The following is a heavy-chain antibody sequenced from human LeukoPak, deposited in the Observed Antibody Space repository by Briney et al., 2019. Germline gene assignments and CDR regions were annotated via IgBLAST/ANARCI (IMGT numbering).Heavy chain of an antibody. D-gene: IGHD4-17*01. CDR2: INPNSGGT. CDR1: GYTFTGYY. V-gene: IGHV1-2*02. Sequence: ASVKVSCKASGYTFTGYYMHWVRQAPGQGLEWMGWINPNSGGTNYAQKFQGRVTMTRDTSISTAYMELSRLRSDDTAVYYCGRFGNDYGDYGAGVNAFDIWGQGTMVTVSS. J-gene: IGHJ3*02. CDR3: GRFGNDYGDYGAGVNAFDI.